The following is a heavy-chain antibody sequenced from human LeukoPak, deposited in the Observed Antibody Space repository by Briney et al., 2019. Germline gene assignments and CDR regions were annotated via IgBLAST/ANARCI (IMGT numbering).Heavy chain of an antibody. J-gene: IGHJ6*02. Sequence: PSETLSLTCTVSGGSISSGDYYWSWIRQPPGKGLERIGYIYYSGSTYYNPSLKSRVTISVDTSKNQFSLKLSSVTAADTAVYYCARVSESPSYGMDVWGQGTTVTVSS. CDR1: GGSISSGDYY. CDR2: IYYSGST. CDR3: ARVSESPSYGMDV. V-gene: IGHV4-30-4*01. D-gene: IGHD3-10*01.